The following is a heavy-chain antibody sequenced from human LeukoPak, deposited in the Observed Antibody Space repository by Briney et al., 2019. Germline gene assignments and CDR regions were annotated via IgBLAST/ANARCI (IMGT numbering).Heavy chain of an antibody. Sequence: GGSLRLSCAASGFTFSDYYMSWIRQAPGKGLEWVSCISSSGSTIYYADSVKGRFTISRDNAKNSLYLQMNSLRAEDTAVYYCARGGRFLEWSGGPVYYYYGMDVWGQGTTVTVSS. CDR3: ARGGRFLEWSGGPVYYYYGMDV. CDR2: ISSSGSTI. D-gene: IGHD3-3*01. V-gene: IGHV3-11*01. CDR1: GFTFSDYY. J-gene: IGHJ6*02.